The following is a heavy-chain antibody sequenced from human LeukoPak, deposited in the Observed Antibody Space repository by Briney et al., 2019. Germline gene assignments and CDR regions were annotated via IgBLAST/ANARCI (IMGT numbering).Heavy chain of an antibody. Sequence: PGGSLRLSCAASGFTFSSYAMSWVRQAPGKGLEWVSGISGSGGSTYYADSVKGRFTISRDNSKNTLYLQMNSLRAEDTAVYYCAKGGFYCTNGVCYSPHAEYFQHWGQGTLVTVSS. CDR3: AKGGFYCTNGVCYSPHAEYFQH. J-gene: IGHJ1*01. V-gene: IGHV3-23*01. D-gene: IGHD2-8*01. CDR2: ISGSGGST. CDR1: GFTFSSYA.